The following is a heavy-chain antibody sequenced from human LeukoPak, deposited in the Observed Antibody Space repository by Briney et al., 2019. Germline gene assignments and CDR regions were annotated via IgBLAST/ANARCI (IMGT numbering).Heavy chain of an antibody. D-gene: IGHD4-17*01. J-gene: IGHJ4*02. CDR3: AKVGDYGDYALDY. Sequence: GGTLRLSCAASGFTFSSYGMHWVRQAPGKGLERVAVISYDGSYKYYADSVKGRFTISRDNSKNTLYLQMNSLRAEDTAVYYCAKVGDYGDYALDYWGQGTLVTVSS. CDR2: ISYDGSYK. V-gene: IGHV3-30*18. CDR1: GFTFSSYG.